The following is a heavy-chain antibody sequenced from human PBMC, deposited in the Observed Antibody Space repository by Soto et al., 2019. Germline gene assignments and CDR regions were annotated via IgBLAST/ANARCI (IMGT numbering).Heavy chain of an antibody. CDR1: GYTFTGYY. D-gene: IGHD5-12*01. V-gene: IGHV1-2*02. CDR3: AGPINYYYGMDV. CDR2: INPNSGGT. J-gene: IGHJ6*02. Sequence: ASVKVSCKASGYTFTGYYMHWVRQAPGQGLEWMGWINPNSGGTNYAQKFQGRVTMTRDTSISTAYMELSRLRSDDTAVYYCAGPINYYYGMDVWGQGTTVTVSS.